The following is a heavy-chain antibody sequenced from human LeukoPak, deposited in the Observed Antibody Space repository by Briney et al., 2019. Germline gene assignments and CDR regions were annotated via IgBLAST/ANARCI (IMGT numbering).Heavy chain of an antibody. Sequence: GGSLRLSCAASGFTFSSYSMNWVRQAPGKGLEWVSSISSSSSYIYYADSVKGRFTISRDNAKNSLYLQMNSLRAEDTAVYYCASSRRVWGSYRYTDFDYRGQGTLVTVSS. CDR3: ASSRRVWGSYRYTDFDY. J-gene: IGHJ4*02. D-gene: IGHD3-16*02. V-gene: IGHV3-21*01. CDR1: GFTFSSYS. CDR2: ISSSSSYI.